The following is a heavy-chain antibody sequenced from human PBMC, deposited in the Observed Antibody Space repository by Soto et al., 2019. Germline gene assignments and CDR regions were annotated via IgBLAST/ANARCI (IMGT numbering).Heavy chain of an antibody. CDR1: GFTFSDHY. Sequence: PGGSLRFSCAASGFTFSDHYMDWVRQAPGKGLEWVGRTRNKANSYTTEYAASVKGRFTISRDDSKNSLYLQMNSLKTEDTAVYYFARTYTPYCTNGVCYAFDIWCQGTMVTVSS. J-gene: IGHJ3*02. V-gene: IGHV3-72*01. CDR3: ARTYTPYCTNGVCYAFDI. CDR2: TRNKANSYTT. D-gene: IGHD2-8*01.